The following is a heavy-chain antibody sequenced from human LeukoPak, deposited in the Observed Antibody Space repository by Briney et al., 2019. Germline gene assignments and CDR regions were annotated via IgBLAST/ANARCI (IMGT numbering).Heavy chain of an antibody. J-gene: IGHJ4*02. CDR1: GYSFTSYW. V-gene: IGHV5-10-1*01. Sequence: GESLKISCKGAGYSFTSYWITWVRQMPGKGLEWMGRIDPSDSYTNYSPSFQGHGTISADKSISTAYLQWSSLKASDTAMYYCARWMVRGRPLDYWGQGTLVTVSS. CDR2: IDPSDSYT. D-gene: IGHD3-10*01. CDR3: ARWMVRGRPLDY.